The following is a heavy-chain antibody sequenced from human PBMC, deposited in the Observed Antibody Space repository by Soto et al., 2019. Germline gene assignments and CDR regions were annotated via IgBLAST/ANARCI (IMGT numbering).Heavy chain of an antibody. V-gene: IGHV3-23*01. J-gene: IGHJ4*02. D-gene: IGHD3-10*01. Sequence: GGSLRLSCATSGFTFSACAMTWVRQAPGKGLQWVSAIDGSGVYTYYADFVKGRFTISRDNSKNTLYLQMNSLRAEDTAVYYCAKAPTNIVGADWGQGTLVTVSS. CDR2: IDGSGVYT. CDR3: AKAPTNIVGAD. CDR1: GFTFSACA.